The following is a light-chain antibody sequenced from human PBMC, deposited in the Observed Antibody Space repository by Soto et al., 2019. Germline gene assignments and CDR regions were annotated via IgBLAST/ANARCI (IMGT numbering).Light chain of an antibody. Sequence: DIQMTQSPFTLSASVGDRVTISCRAGQTISSWLAWYQHKPRKAPKLLIYKASTLQTGVPSRFSGSGSGTEFTLTISSLQPDDFATYFCQQYSRYPWTFGQGTKVEIK. V-gene: IGKV1-5*03. CDR2: KAS. J-gene: IGKJ1*01. CDR3: QQYSRYPWT. CDR1: QTISSW.